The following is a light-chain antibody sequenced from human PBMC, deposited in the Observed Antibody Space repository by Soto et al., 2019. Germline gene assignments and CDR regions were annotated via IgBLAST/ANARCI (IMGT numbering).Light chain of an antibody. CDR2: DAS. Sequence: EVVLTQSPAALSLYTGERATLSCRASQSLTSYLAWYQQKPVQAPRLLLHDASDRDNATPPPSSCSGTGTDIDLTITSRRPEPVAFSYCQRRHSRPLFTFGQGTKVDIK. CDR3: QRRHSRPLFT. J-gene: IGKJ3*01. CDR1: QSLTSY. V-gene: IGKV3-11*01.